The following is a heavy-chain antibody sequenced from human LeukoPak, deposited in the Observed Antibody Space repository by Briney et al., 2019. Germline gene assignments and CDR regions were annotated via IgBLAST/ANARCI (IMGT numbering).Heavy chain of an antibody. CDR1: GGSVSTIDYY. J-gene: IGHJ3*02. CDR2: VYYSGST. V-gene: IGHV4-39*07. D-gene: IGHD1-26*01. Sequence: SETLSLTCTVSGGSVSTIDYYWGWIRQPPGKGLEWIGSVYYSGSTYYNALLKSRVTISVDTSKNQFSLKLSAVTAADTAVYYCARDKWEPRYAFDIWGQGTMVTVSS. CDR3: ARDKWEPRYAFDI.